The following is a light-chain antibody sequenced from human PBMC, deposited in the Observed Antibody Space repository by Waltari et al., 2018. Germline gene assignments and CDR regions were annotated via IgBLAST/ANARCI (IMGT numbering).Light chain of an antibody. J-gene: IGKJ2*03. CDR3: QQTYITPPHS. V-gene: IGKV1-39*01. CDR2: SAS. Sequence: DIQMTQSPSSLSASVGARVTITCRASHDIGTYLNWYQHKPGKAPKPLIYSASTLQSGVPPRFSGSGSGTDYTLTIFDLQPEDFATYYCQQTYITPPHSFGQGTKLEI. CDR1: HDIGTY.